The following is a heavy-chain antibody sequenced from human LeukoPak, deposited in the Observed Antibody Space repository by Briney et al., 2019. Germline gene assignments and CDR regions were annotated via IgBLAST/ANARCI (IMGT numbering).Heavy chain of an antibody. CDR1: GGSISSSSYY. CDR2: IYHSGST. J-gene: IGHJ5*02. CDR3: ARGYSSSWYLNWFDP. D-gene: IGHD6-13*01. Sequence: SETLSLTCTVSGGSISSSSYYWGWIRQPPGKGLEWIGSIYHSGSTYYNPSLKSQVTISVDTSKNQFSLKLTSVTAADTAVYYCARGYSSSWYLNWFDPWGQGTLVTVSS. V-gene: IGHV4-39*07.